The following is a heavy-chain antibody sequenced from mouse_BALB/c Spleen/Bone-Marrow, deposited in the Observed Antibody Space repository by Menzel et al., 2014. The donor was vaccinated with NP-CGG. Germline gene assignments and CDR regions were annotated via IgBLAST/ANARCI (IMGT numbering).Heavy chain of an antibody. V-gene: IGHV5-17*02. J-gene: IGHJ1*01. D-gene: IGHD1-1*01. Sequence: EVKLVDSGGGLVQPGGSRKLSCAASGFTFSSFGMHWVRQAPEKGLEWVAYISSGSSTIYYADSVKGRFTISRDNPKNTLFLQMTSLRSDDTAMYYCARRHYGSSYGYFDVWGAGTTVTVSS. CDR1: GFTFSSFG. CDR2: ISSGSSTI. CDR3: ARRHYGSSYGYFDV.